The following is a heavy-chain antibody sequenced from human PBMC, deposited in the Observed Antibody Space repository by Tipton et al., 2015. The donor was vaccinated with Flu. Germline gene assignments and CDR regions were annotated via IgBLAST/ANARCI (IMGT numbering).Heavy chain of an antibody. CDR3: AREGVIRAPTKYYYGMDV. Sequence: SLRLSCAASGFTFSSYGMHWVRQAPGKGLGWVAVIWYDGSNKYYADSVKGRFTISRDNSKNTLYLQMNSLRAEDTAVYYCAREGVIRAPTKYYYGMDVWGQGTTVTVSS. D-gene: IGHD3-10*01. CDR2: IWYDGSNK. CDR1: GFTFSSYG. J-gene: IGHJ6*02. V-gene: IGHV3-33*01.